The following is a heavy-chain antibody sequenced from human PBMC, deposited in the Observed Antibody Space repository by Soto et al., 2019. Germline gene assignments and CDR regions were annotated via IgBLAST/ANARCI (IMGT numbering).Heavy chain of an antibody. CDR3: VRGGGGGLFDP. CDR1: GFTFGDSY. V-gene: IGHV3-11*06. CDR2: ISPGSRYP. J-gene: IGHJ5*02. Sequence: GGSLRLSCAGSGFTFGDSYMSWIRQAPGKGLEWLSYISPGSRYPTYADSVKGRFTISRDNAKRSLYLQMMSLTAEDTAIYYCVRGGGGGLFDPWGQGTMGTVAS. D-gene: IGHD2-15*01.